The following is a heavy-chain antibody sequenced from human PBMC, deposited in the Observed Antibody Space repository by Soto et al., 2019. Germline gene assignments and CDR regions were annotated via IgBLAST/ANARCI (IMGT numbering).Heavy chain of an antibody. CDR2: IIPIFGTA. D-gene: IGHD1-1*01. CDR3: ARDSLAYKSGTRNWFDP. V-gene: IGHV1-69*13. J-gene: IGHJ5*02. Sequence: ASVKVSCKASGGTFSSYAISWVRQAPGQGLEWMGGIIPIFGTANYAQKFQGRVTITADESTSTAYMELSSLRSEDTAVYYCARDSLAYKSGTRNWFDPWGQGTLVTVSS. CDR1: GGTFSSYA.